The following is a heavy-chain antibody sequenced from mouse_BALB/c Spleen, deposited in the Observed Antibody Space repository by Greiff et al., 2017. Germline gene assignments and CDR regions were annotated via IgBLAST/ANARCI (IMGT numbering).Heavy chain of an antibody. CDR2: ISSGGSYT. CDR3: ARDLLGRQAMDY. CDR1: GFTFSSYA. V-gene: IGHV5-9-4*01. J-gene: IGHJ4*01. Sequence: EVKLVESGGGLVKPGGSLKLSCAASGFTFSSYAMSWVRQSPEKRLEWVAEISSGGSYTYYPDTVTGRFTISRDNAKNTLYLEMSSLRSEDTAMYYCARDLLGRQAMDYWGQGTSVTVSS. D-gene: IGHD4-1*01.